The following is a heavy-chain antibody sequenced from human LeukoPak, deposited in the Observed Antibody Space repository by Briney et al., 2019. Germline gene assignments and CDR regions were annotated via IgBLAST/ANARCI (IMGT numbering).Heavy chain of an antibody. CDR3: ARGIAAADPFDY. J-gene: IGHJ4*02. CDR2: INWNGGST. D-gene: IGHD6-13*01. CDR1: GFTSDDYG. Sequence: GGSLRLSCAASGFTSDDYGMSWVRQAPGKGLEWVSGINWNGGSTGYADSVKGRFTISRDNAKNSLYLQMNSLRAEDTALYYCARGIAAADPFDYWGQGTLVTVSS. V-gene: IGHV3-20*04.